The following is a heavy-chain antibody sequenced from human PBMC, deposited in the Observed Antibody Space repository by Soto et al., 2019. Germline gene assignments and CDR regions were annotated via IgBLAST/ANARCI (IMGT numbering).Heavy chain of an antibody. D-gene: IGHD2-15*01. Sequence: EVQLLQSGAEVKKPGESLKISCKVSGYDYTTYWIGWVRQMPGKGLEWMGIIYPGDSDTRYNPSFQDRVTISADKSISTAYRQWSSLKASDSARYFCASRAETSYCSGGSSSYYFDSWGQGTPVTVSP. J-gene: IGHJ4*02. V-gene: IGHV5-51*01. CDR2: IYPGDSDT. CDR1: GYDYTTYW. CDR3: ASRAETSYCSGGSSSYYFDS.